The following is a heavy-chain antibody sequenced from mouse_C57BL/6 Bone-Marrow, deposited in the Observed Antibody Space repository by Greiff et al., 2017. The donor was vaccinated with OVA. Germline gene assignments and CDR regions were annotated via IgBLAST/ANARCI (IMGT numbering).Heavy chain of an antibody. Sequence: EVQLVESGGGLVQPGGSLSLSCAASGFTFTDYYMSWVRQPPGKALEWLGFIRNKANGYTTEYSASVKGRFTISRDNSQSILYLQMNALRAEDSATYYCARSPTGKRALDYWGQGTTLTVSS. CDR2: IRNKANGYTT. V-gene: IGHV7-3*01. CDR3: ARSPTGKRALDY. CDR1: GFTFTDYY. D-gene: IGHD4-1*02. J-gene: IGHJ2*01.